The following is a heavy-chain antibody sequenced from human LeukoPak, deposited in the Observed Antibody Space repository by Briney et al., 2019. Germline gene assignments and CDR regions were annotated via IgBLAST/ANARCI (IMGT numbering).Heavy chain of an antibody. Sequence: PGGSLRLSCAASGFTFSIYSMNWVRQAPGKGLEWVSSISSSSVHIYYADSLKGRFTISRDNAKNSLYLQMNSLRAEDTAVYYCARAGYYYDSSGYYYDYWGQGTLVTVSS. CDR1: GFTFSIYS. D-gene: IGHD3-22*01. CDR3: ARAGYYYDSSGYYYDY. V-gene: IGHV3-21*01. J-gene: IGHJ4*02. CDR2: ISSSSVHI.